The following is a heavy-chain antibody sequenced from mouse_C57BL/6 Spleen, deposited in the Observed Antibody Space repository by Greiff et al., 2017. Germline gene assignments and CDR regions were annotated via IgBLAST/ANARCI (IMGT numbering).Heavy chain of an antibody. Sequence: DVKLVESGGGLVQPGGSLSLSCAASGFTFTDYYMSWVRQPPGKALEWLGFIRNKANGYTTEYSASVKGRFTISRDNSQSILYLQVNALRAEDSATYYCARYIGGYYGGLFDYWGQGTTLTVSS. CDR3: ARYIGGYYGGLFDY. J-gene: IGHJ2*01. V-gene: IGHV7-3*01. CDR1: GFTFTDYY. CDR2: IRNKANGYTT. D-gene: IGHD1-1*02.